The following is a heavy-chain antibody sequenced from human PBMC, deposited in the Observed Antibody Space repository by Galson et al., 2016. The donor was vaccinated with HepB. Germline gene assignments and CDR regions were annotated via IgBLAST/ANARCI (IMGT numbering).Heavy chain of an antibody. CDR1: GGTFRSYA. D-gene: IGHD2-21*02. V-gene: IGHV1-69*01. CDR3: ARGGASDASGY. Sequence: SCKASGGTFRSYAVSWVRQAPGQGLEWMGGIIPMYGAPNYAQKFQGRVTIIADESTSTAYMELSSLRAEDTAVYYCARGGASDASGYWGQGTLVTVSS. J-gene: IGHJ4*02. CDR2: IIPMYGAP.